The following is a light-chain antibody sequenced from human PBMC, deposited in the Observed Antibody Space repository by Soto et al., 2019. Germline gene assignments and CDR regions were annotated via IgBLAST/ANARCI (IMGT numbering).Light chain of an antibody. V-gene: IGKV1-33*01. Sequence: SQTTQSPCSLSASLGDRVTLPXQASQEISPYLNWYQQKLVXAPKXXXDDXSNFEKGCPSSLSGSGSGTDFTRSISSLHPYDCGAYYCQQYDEHSLTFGQGTRLEI. CDR2: DXS. CDR1: QEISPY. J-gene: IGKJ5*01. CDR3: QQYDEHSLT.